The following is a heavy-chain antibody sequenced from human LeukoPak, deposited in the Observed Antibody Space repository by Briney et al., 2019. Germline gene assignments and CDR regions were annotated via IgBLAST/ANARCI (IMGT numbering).Heavy chain of an antibody. Sequence: GASVTVSCMASGYTFTGYYMHWVRQAPGQGLEWMGLINPNSGGTNYEKKFQGRVTMTRDTSISTAYMELSRLRSDDTAVYYCARDYCGGDCYGLNNWFDPWGQGTLVTVSS. D-gene: IGHD2-21*02. CDR3: ARDYCGGDCYGLNNWFDP. CDR2: INPNSGGT. CDR1: GYTFTGYY. V-gene: IGHV1-2*02. J-gene: IGHJ5*02.